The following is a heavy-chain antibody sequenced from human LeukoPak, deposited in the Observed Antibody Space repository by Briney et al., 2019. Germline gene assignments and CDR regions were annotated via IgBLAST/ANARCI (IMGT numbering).Heavy chain of an antibody. D-gene: IGHD6-6*01. Sequence: RPGGSLRPSCAASGFTFDDYGMSWVRQAPGKGLEWVSGINWNGGSTGYADSVKGRFTISRDSAKNSLYLQMNSLRAEDTALYYCAREASSSSGFYYYYYMDVWGKGTTVTVSS. V-gene: IGHV3-20*04. CDR1: GFTFDDYG. J-gene: IGHJ6*03. CDR2: INWNGGST. CDR3: AREASSSSGFYYYYYMDV.